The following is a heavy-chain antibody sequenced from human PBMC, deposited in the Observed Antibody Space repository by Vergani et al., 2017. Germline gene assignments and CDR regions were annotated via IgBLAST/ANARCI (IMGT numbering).Heavy chain of an antibody. Sequence: EVQLVESGGGLVQPGGSLRLSCAASGFTFSSYWMSWVRQAPGKGLEWVANIKQDGSEKYYVDSVKGRFTISRDNAKNSLYLQMNSLRAEDTAVYYCAKGLGYCSSTSCYSTFDYYMDVWGKGTTVTVSS. CDR2: IKQDGSEK. J-gene: IGHJ6*03. CDR3: AKGLGYCSSTSCYSTFDYYMDV. CDR1: GFTFSSYW. V-gene: IGHV3-7*01. D-gene: IGHD2-2*01.